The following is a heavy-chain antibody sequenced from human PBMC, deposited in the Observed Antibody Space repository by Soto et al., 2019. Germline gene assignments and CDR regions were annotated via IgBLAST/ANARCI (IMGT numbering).Heavy chain of an antibody. V-gene: IGHV3-30*18. D-gene: IGHD1-26*01. CDR1: GFTFSSYG. CDR3: AKEGGLSGSYYISSSYYFDS. J-gene: IGHJ4*02. CDR2: ISYDGSNT. Sequence: QVQLVESGGGVVQPGRSLRLSCAASGFTFSSYGMHWVRQAPGKGLEWVAIISYDGSNTYYADYVKGRFTISRDNSKNTLYLQMNSLRAEDTSVYYCAKEGGLSGSYYISSSYYFDSWGQGTLVTVSS.